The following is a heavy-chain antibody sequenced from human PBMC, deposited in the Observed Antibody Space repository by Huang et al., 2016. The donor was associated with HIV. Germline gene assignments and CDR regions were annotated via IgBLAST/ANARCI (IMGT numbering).Heavy chain of an antibody. V-gene: IGHV4-34*01. D-gene: IGHD4-17*01. CDR2: INHSGST. Sequence: QVQLQQWGAGLLKPSETLSLTCAVYGGSFSGYYWSWIRQPPGQGLEWIGEINHSGSTNYNPSLKSRVTISGDTSKNQFSLKLNSVTAADTAVYYCARGLHYGGNSGYWGQGTLVTVSS. J-gene: IGHJ4*02. CDR1: GGSFSGYY. CDR3: ARGLHYGGNSGY.